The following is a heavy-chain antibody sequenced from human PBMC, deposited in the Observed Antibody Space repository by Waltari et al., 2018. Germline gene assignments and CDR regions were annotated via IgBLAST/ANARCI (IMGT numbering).Heavy chain of an antibody. CDR1: GFSFSSNA. D-gene: IGHD2-15*01. CDR3: AKDRVVMGVRAFDI. V-gene: IGHV3-23*01. J-gene: IGHJ3*02. Sequence: EVQLLESGGGWVQPGGSLRLSCAASGFSFSSNAMSWVRQAPGKGLEWVSAISGSGGSTYYADSVKGRFTISRDNSKNTLYLQMNSLRAEDTAVYYCAKDRVVMGVRAFDIWGQGTMVTVSS. CDR2: ISGSGGST.